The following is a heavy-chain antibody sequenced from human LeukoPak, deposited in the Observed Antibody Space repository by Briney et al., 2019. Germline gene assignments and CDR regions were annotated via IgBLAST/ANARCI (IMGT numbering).Heavy chain of an antibody. CDR1: RFTFSWYG. Sequence: PGRSLRLSCAASRFTFSWYGMHWVRQVPGKGLEWVAAIWFDGIKKYYADSVKGRLTISRDNSKNTLYLQMNSLRAEDTAVYYCARDLEDSSPFGAFDMWGQGTMVTVSS. J-gene: IGHJ3*02. CDR2: IWFDGIKK. D-gene: IGHD3-22*01. CDR3: ARDLEDSSPFGAFDM. V-gene: IGHV3-33*01.